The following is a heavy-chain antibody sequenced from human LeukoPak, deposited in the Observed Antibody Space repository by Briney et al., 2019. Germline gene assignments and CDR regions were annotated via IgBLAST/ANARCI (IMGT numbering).Heavy chain of an antibody. D-gene: IGHD5-12*01. CDR3: VASYGGYVLDY. Sequence: SETLSLTCTVSGGSIGSYHWNWIRQPAGQGLEWIGIVFNNGGTKHNPSLKSRVAISVDTSKNQFALKLTSVPAADTAVYYCVASYGGYVLDYWGQGALLIVSS. CDR2: VFNNGGT. J-gene: IGHJ4*02. V-gene: IGHV4-59*01. CDR1: GGSIGSYH.